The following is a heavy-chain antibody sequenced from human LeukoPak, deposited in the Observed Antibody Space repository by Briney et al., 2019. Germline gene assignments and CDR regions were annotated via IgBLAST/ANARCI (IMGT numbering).Heavy chain of an antibody. CDR3: VRDGSYYDSSGYYYLY. CDR2: ITPMFGTA. Sequence: GASVKVSCKASGGTFITYAISWVRQAPGQGLEWMGGITPMFGTANDAQKFQGRVTITADDSTSTGYMELGSLRSEDTAVYYCVRDGSYYDSSGYYYLYWGQGTLVTVSA. V-gene: IGHV1-69*13. CDR1: GGTFITYA. J-gene: IGHJ4*02. D-gene: IGHD3-22*01.